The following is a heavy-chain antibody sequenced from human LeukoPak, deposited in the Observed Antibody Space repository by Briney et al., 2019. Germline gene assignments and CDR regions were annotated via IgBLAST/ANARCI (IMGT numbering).Heavy chain of an antibody. CDR2: IYYSGST. CDR1: GGSISSSSYY. J-gene: IGHJ4*02. D-gene: IGHD3-22*01. V-gene: IGHV4-39*01. CDR3: ASTDNYYDSSGCYYNDDY. Sequence: SETLSLTCTVSGGSISSSSYYWGWIRQPPGKGLEWIGSIYYSGSTYYNPSLKSRVTISVDTSKNQFSLKLSSVTAADTAVYYCASTDNYYDSSGCYYNDDYWGQGTLVTVSS.